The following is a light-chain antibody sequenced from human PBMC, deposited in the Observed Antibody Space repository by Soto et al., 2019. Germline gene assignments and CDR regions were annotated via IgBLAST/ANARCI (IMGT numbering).Light chain of an antibody. CDR2: KAS. CDR1: QTISSW. J-gene: IGKJ1*01. Sequence: DIQMTQSPSTLSGSVGDRVTITCRASQTISSWLAWYQQKPGEAPKHLIYKASTLKSGVPSRFSGSGSGTEFPLTISSPQRDGFATYSCQRHNSYSEAFGQGTKVELK. CDR3: QRHNSYSEA. V-gene: IGKV1-5*03.